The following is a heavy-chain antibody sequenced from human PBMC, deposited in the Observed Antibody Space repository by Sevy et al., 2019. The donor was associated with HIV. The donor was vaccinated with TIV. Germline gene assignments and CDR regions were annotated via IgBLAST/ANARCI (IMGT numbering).Heavy chain of an antibody. Sequence: SETLSLTCTVSGGSVSSGSYYWSWIRQPPGKGLEWIGYIYYSGSTNYNPSLKSRVTISVDTSKNQFYLKLSSVTAADTAVYYCAREYRVNYYYYGMDVWGQGTPVTVSS. D-gene: IGHD2-2*01. CDR2: IYYSGST. CDR1: GGSVSSGSYY. CDR3: AREYRVNYYYYGMDV. V-gene: IGHV4-61*01. J-gene: IGHJ6*02.